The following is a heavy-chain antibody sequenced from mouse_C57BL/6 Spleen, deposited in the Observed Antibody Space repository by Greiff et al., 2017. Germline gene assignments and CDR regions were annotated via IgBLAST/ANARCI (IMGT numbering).Heavy chain of an antibody. Sequence: QVQLKQPGAELVMPGASVKLSCKASGYTFTSYWMHWVKQRPGQGLEWIGEIDPSDSYTNYNQKFKGKSTLTVDKSSSTAYMQLSSLTSEDSAVYYCARDSSGYVTYYAMDYWGQGTSVTVSS. D-gene: IGHD3-2*02. J-gene: IGHJ4*01. V-gene: IGHV1-69*01. CDR1: GYTFTSYW. CDR3: ARDSSGYVTYYAMDY. CDR2: IDPSDSYT.